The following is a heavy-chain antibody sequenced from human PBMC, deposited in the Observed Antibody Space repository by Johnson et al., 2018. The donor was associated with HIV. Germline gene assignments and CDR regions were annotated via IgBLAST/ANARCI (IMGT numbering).Heavy chain of an antibody. CDR2: ISYDGKST. Sequence: QMLLVESGGGVVQPGRSLRLSCAASGFTFSSYAMHWVRQAPGKGLEWVAVISYDGKSTYYADSVKGRFTISRDNSKNTLYLQMNSLRAEDTAVYYCAPLGDAFDIWGQGTMVTVSS. D-gene: IGHD7-27*01. CDR3: APLGDAFDI. V-gene: IGHV3-30*04. J-gene: IGHJ3*02. CDR1: GFTFSSYA.